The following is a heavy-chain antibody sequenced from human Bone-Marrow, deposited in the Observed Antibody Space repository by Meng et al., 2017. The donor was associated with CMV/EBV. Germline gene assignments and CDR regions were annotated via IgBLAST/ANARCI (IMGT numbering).Heavy chain of an antibody. CDR3: AKILRYLDCYFDF. V-gene: IGHV3-23*01. J-gene: IGHJ4*02. CDR2: ISNSGGST. CDR1: GFTFSSYA. D-gene: IGHD3-9*01. Sequence: GGSLRLSCAASGFTFSSYAMSWVRQAPGKGLEWVLGISNSGGSTYYADSVKGRFTISRDNSKNTLYLQMNSLRAEDTAVYYCAKILRYLDCYFDFWGQGTRVTGSS.